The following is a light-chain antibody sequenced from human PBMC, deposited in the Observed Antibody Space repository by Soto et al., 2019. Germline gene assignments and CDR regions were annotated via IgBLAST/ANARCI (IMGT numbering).Light chain of an antibody. CDR1: QSINIW. V-gene: IGKV1-5*03. CDR3: QRYSYLWT. CDR2: KAS. Sequence: DIQLTQSPSTLSASVGDRVTITCRASQSINIWLAWYQQKPGKAPKLLIYKASSLENGVPSRFSGSGSGTDLTLTISSLQPDGFATYYCQRYSYLWTFGQGTKVEIK. J-gene: IGKJ1*01.